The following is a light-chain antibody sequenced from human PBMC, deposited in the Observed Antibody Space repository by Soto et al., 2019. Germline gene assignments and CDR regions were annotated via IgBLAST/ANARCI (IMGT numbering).Light chain of an antibody. J-gene: IGKJ1*01. CDR1: QSIDSW. CDR2: EAS. Sequence: DIQMTQSPSTLSASVGDRVTITCRASQSIDSWLAWFQQKPGKNPDLLIYEASSLESGVPSRFSGNGSGTEFTLTISSLQPDDFATYYCQQYTSYSAGTFGQGTKVEIK. V-gene: IGKV1-5*03. CDR3: QQYTSYSAGT.